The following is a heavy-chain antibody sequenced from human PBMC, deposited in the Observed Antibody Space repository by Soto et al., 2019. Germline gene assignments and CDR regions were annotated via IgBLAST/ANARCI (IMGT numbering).Heavy chain of an antibody. CDR1: GFSISTYA. V-gene: IGHV3-30*04. D-gene: IGHD1-26*01. CDR3: ARRSFPYSGSPLEPWSDALDI. Sequence: VQLVESGGGVVQPGRSLRLSCAASGFSISTYALHWVRQAPGKGPEWVAIISYNGNNKHYADSVKGRFTISRDNSKNTVDLQMNSVRVEDTAMYYCARRSFPYSGSPLEPWSDALDIWGQGTMVTVSS. J-gene: IGHJ3*02. CDR2: ISYNGNNK.